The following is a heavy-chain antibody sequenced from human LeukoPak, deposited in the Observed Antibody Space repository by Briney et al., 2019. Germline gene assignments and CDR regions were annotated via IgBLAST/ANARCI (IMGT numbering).Heavy chain of an antibody. Sequence: GSLRPSCAASGFTLSRYWMRWVRQAPGKGPEGVANIKQDGSEKYYVDSVEGRFTISRDNAKNSLYLQMNSLRAEDTAVYYCARAGYSYADYWGQGTLVTVSS. CDR3: ARAGYSYADY. CDR2: IKQDGSEK. V-gene: IGHV3-7*01. D-gene: IGHD5-18*01. J-gene: IGHJ4*02. CDR1: GFTLSRYW.